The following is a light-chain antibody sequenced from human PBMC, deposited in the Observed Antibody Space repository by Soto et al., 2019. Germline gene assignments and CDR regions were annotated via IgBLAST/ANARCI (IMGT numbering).Light chain of an antibody. CDR3: CSYAGSPSYA. V-gene: IGLV2-23*02. CDR1: SSDVGSYNL. CDR2: EVS. Sequence: QAAMTQPASVSGSPGQSITISCTGTSSDVGSYNLVSWYQQHPGKAPKLMIYEVSKRPSGVSNRFSGSKSGNTASLTISGLQAEDEADYYCCSYAGSPSYAFGSATKATVL. J-gene: IGLJ1*01.